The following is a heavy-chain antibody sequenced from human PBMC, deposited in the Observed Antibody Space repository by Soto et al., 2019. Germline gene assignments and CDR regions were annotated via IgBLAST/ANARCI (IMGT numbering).Heavy chain of an antibody. Sequence: EVQLLESGGGLVQPGGSLRLSCAASGFTFSSYAMSWVRQAPGKGLEWVSAISGSGGSTYYADSVKGRFTISRDNSKNTLYRQMNSLRAEDTAVYYCAKDQQGGFYGYVYYWGQGTLVTVSS. CDR2: ISGSGGST. CDR3: AKDQQGGFYGYVYY. D-gene: IGHD3-16*01. V-gene: IGHV3-23*01. J-gene: IGHJ4*02. CDR1: GFTFSSYA.